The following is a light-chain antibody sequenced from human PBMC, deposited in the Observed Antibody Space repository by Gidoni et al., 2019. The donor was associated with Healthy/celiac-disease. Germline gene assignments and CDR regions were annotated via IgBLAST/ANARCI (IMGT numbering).Light chain of an antibody. Sequence: DIQMTQSPSSLSASVGDIVTITCRASQRISSYLNWYQQKPGKAPKLLIYAASSLQSGVPSRFSGSGSGTDFTLTISSLQPEDFATYYCQQSYSTPPTFGQGTRLEIK. V-gene: IGKV1-39*01. CDR3: QQSYSTPPT. J-gene: IGKJ5*01. CDR1: QRISSY. CDR2: AAS.